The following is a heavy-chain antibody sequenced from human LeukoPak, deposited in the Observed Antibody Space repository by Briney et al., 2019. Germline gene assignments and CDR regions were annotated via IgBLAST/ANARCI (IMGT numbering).Heavy chain of an antibody. Sequence: GGSLRLSCAASGFTFSSYEMNWVRQAPGKGLEWVSYISSSSSYIYYADSVKGRFTISRDNAKNSLYLQMNSLRAEDTAVYYCARESDGSGLDMDVWGKGTTVTISS. V-gene: IGHV3-21*05. CDR3: ARESDGSGLDMDV. CDR2: ISSSSSYI. J-gene: IGHJ6*03. CDR1: GFTFSSYE. D-gene: IGHD3-10*01.